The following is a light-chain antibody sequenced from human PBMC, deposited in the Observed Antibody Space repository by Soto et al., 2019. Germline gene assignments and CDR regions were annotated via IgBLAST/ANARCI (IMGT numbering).Light chain of an antibody. CDR1: SSDVGGYNY. CDR2: EVS. V-gene: IGLV2-14*01. J-gene: IGLJ2*01. CDR3: SSYTSSSTLV. Sequence: QSALTQPASVSGSPGQSITISCTGTSSDVGGYNYVAWYQQHSGKAPKLMIYEVSNRPSGVSNRFSGSKSGNTASLTISGLQAEDEADYYCSSYTSSSTLVFGGGTKVTVL.